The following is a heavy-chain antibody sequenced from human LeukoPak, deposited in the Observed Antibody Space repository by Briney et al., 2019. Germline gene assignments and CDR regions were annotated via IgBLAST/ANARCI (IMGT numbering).Heavy chain of an antibody. CDR2: ISSSSSYI. Sequence: PGGSLRLSCAASGFTFSSYSMNWVRQAPGKGLEWVSSISSSSSYIYYADSVKGRFTISRDNAKNSLYLQMNSLRAEDTAVYYCARGPRDNPYGPYYFDYWGQGTLVTVSS. J-gene: IGHJ4*02. V-gene: IGHV3-21*01. CDR1: GFTFSSYS. CDR3: ARGPRDNPYGPYYFDY. D-gene: IGHD2-8*01.